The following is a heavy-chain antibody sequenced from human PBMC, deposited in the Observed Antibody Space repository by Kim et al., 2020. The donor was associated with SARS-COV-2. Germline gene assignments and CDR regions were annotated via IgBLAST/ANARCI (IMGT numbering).Heavy chain of an antibody. J-gene: IGHJ4*02. Sequence: YNPSLKSRVTISVDTSKNQFSLKLSSVTAADTAVYYCARVYYGSANELDYWGQGTLVTVSS. CDR3: ARVYYGSANELDY. V-gene: IGHV4-39*07. D-gene: IGHD3-10*01.